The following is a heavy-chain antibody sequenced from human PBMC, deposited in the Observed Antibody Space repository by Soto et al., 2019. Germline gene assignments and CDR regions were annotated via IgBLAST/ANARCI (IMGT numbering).Heavy chain of an antibody. D-gene: IGHD4-17*01. CDR3: ARSSTLYGDYTNYYHYYGMDD. Sequence: ASVKVSCKASGYSFTDYHIHWVRQAPGQGREWLGRINPKSGCTSTAQQVQGWVTMTTDASISTASMELSRLTSDDTAIYYCARSSTLYGDYTNYYHYYGMDDWGQGTTVTVSS. CDR2: INPKSGCT. CDR1: GYSFTDYH. V-gene: IGHV1-2*04. J-gene: IGHJ6*02.